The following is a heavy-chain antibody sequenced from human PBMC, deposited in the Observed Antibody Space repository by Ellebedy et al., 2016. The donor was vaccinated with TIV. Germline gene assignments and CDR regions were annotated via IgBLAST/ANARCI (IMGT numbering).Heavy chain of an antibody. CDR1: GYKFTTYW. V-gene: IGHV5-51*01. Sequence: GGSLRLXXQGSGYKFTTYWIGWVRQMPGKGLEWMGIIYLDDSDTRYNPSFQGQITISADKSISTAYLQWSSLKASDTAIYYCARLGRAGYYNAPGDYWGQGTLVAVSS. J-gene: IGHJ4*02. CDR3: ARLGRAGYYNAPGDY. CDR2: IYLDDSDT. D-gene: IGHD3-9*01.